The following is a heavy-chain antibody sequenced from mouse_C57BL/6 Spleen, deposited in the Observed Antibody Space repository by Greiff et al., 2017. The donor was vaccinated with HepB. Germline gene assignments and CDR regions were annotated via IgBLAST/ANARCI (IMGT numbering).Heavy chain of an antibody. CDR2: INYDGSST. J-gene: IGHJ4*01. D-gene: IGHD2-4*01. CDR3: AREGNYDYDYYYAMDY. V-gene: IGHV5-16*01. Sequence: EVMLVESEGGLVQPGSSMKLSCTASGFTFSDYYMAWVRQVPENGLEWVANINYDGSSTYYLDSLKSRFIISRDNAKNILYLQMSSLKSEDTATYYCAREGNYDYDYYYAMDYWGQGTSVTVSS. CDR1: GFTFSDYY.